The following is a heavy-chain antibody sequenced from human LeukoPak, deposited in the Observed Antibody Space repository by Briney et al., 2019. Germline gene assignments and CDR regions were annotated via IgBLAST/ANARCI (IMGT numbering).Heavy chain of an antibody. V-gene: IGHV1-18*03. CDR1: GYTFTSYG. Sequence: GASVKVSCKASGYTFTSYGISWVRQAPGQGLEWMGWISAYNGNTNYAQKFQGRVTITADESTSTAYMELSSLRSEDMAVYYCASRVLTGYRGPYYFDYWGQGTLVTVSS. D-gene: IGHD3-9*01. CDR2: ISAYNGNT. CDR3: ASRVLTGYRGPYYFDY. J-gene: IGHJ4*02.